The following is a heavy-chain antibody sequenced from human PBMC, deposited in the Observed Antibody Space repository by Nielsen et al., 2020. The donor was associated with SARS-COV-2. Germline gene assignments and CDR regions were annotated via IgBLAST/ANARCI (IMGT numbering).Heavy chain of an antibody. V-gene: IGHV1-3*01. Sequence: ASVKVSCKASGNAFTSHPIHWVRQAPGQRPEWMGWINAGNGNTKYSEKFQGRVTITRDTSASTIYMYLSSLRSDDTAVYYCARLLDSRVYPTLDYWGQGTLVTVSS. D-gene: IGHD3-22*01. CDR1: GNAFTSHP. J-gene: IGHJ4*02. CDR3: ARLLDSRVYPTLDY. CDR2: INAGNGNT.